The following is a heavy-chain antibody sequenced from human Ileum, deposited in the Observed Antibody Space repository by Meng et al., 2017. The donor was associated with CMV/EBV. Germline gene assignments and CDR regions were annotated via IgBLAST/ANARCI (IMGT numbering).Heavy chain of an antibody. CDR2: INHSGST. Sequence: QAQLQQWGAGPLTPSEALLLPCAVYGGSFSGYYWSWICQPPGKGLEWIGEINHSGSTNYNPSLKSRVTISVDTSKNQFSLKLSSVTAADTAVYYCARGRRDGYNNPPLDYWGQGTLVTVSS. V-gene: IGHV4-34*01. J-gene: IGHJ4*02. CDR1: GGSFSGYY. CDR3: ARGRRDGYNNPPLDY. D-gene: IGHD5-24*01.